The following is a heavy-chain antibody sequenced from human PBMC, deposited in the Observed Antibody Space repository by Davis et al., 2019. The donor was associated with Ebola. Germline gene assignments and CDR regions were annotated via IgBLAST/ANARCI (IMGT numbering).Heavy chain of an antibody. V-gene: IGHV3-30*18. D-gene: IGHD3-3*01. CDR1: GFTLTSSG. J-gene: IGHJ6*04. CDR2: ISYDGNNK. Sequence: PGGSLRLSCAASGFTLTSSGMHWVRQAPGKGLERVALISYDGNNKFYADSMKGRFTISRDNSKKTLYLQMNSLRAEDTAVYYCAKSGLSFGVVKYHYGMDVWGKGTAVTVSS. CDR3: AKSGLSFGVVKYHYGMDV.